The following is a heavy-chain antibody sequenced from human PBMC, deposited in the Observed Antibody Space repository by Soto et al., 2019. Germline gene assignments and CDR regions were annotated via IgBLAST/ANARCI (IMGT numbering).Heavy chain of an antibody. CDR3: ARGTGSGSYYSH. V-gene: IGHV3-30*03. J-gene: IGHJ4*02. Sequence: GGSLRLSCAASGFTFSSYGMHWVRQAPGKGLEWVAVISYDGSNKYYADSVKGRFTISRDNSTNTLYLQMNSLRAEDTAVYYCARGTGSGSYYSHWGQGTLVTVSS. CDR2: ISYDGSNK. D-gene: IGHD3-10*01. CDR1: GFTFSSYG.